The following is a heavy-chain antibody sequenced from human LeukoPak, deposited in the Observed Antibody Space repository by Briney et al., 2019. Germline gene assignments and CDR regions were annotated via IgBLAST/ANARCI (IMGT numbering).Heavy chain of an antibody. CDR1: GYTFTGYF. CDR2: INPNSGGT. CDR3: ARDRGLIGYYYSSGYYLV. J-gene: IGHJ1*01. V-gene: IGHV1-2*02. D-gene: IGHD3-22*01. Sequence: ASVKVSCTASGYTFTGYFMHWVRHAPGQGLEWMGWINPNSGGTNYAQKFQGRVTMTRDTSISTAYMELSRLRSDDTAVYYCARDRGLIGYYYSSGYYLVWGQGTLVTVSS.